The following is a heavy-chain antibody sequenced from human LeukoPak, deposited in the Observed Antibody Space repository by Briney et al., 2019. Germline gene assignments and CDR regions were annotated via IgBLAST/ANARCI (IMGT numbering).Heavy chain of an antibody. Sequence: ASVKVSCKASGGTFSSYAISWVRQAPGQGLEWMGRITPIFGTANYAQKFQGRVTITTDESTSTAYMELSSLRSEDTAVYYCARGKQLVLWGQGTLVTVSS. V-gene: IGHV1-69*05. CDR2: ITPIFGTA. D-gene: IGHD6-6*01. CDR3: ARGKQLVL. J-gene: IGHJ4*02. CDR1: GGTFSSYA.